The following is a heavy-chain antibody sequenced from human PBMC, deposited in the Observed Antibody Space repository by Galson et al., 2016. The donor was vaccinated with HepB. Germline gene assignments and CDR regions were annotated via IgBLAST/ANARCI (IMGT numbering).Heavy chain of an antibody. CDR3: ASQGYCRGDCYKGLGAFDI. Sequence: SLRLSCAASGLTYSSLAMSWVRQAPGKGLEWVSGISGSGGSTYYADSVKGRFTITRDSSLYLQMNSLRVEDTAVYYCASQGYCRGDCYKGLGAFDIWGPGTMVTVSS. CDR1: GLTYSSLA. J-gene: IGHJ3*02. CDR2: ISGSGGST. V-gene: IGHV3-23*01. D-gene: IGHD2-21*02.